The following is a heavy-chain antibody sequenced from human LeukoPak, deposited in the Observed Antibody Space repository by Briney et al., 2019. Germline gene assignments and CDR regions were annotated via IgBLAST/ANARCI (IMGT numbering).Heavy chain of an antibody. J-gene: IGHJ5*02. CDR2: IYYSGST. CDR3: ARRGYCSSTSCYEYWFDP. V-gene: IGHV4-39*01. CDR1: GGSISSSSYY. D-gene: IGHD2-2*01. Sequence: PSETLSLTCTVSGGSISSSSYYWGWIRQPPGKGLEWTGIIYYSGSTYYNPSLKSRLTISVDTSKNQFSLKLSSVTATDTAVYYCARRGYCSSTSCYEYWFDPWGQGTLVTVSS.